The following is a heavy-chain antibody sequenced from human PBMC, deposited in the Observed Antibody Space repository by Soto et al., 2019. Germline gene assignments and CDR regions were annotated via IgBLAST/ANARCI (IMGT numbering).Heavy chain of an antibody. Sequence: GGSLSLSCAASGFTFSDHYMEWVRQAPGKGLEWVGRIRNKANSYSTEYAASVKGRFTISRDYSMNSLYLQMNSLKTEDTAVFYCARYSGSYSRGLDYWGQGTPVTVSS. J-gene: IGHJ4*02. CDR1: GFTFSDHY. V-gene: IGHV3-72*01. CDR3: ARYSGSYSRGLDY. D-gene: IGHD1-26*01. CDR2: IRNKANSYST.